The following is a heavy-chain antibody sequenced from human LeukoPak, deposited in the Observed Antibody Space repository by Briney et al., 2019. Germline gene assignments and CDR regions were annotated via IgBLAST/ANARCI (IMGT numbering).Heavy chain of an antibody. CDR1: GGSFSGYY. Sequence: PSETLSLTCAVYGGSFSGYYWSWIHQPPGKGLEWIGEINHSGSTNYNPSLKSRVTISVDTSKNQFSLKLSSVTAADTAVYYCARRRCSSTSCYAYRVVVNWFDPWGQGTLVTVSS. J-gene: IGHJ5*02. D-gene: IGHD2-2*01. V-gene: IGHV4-34*01. CDR3: ARRRCSSTSCYAYRVVVNWFDP. CDR2: INHSGST.